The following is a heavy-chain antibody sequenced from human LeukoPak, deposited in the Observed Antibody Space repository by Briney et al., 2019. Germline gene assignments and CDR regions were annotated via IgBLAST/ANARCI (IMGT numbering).Heavy chain of an antibody. CDR1: GFAFSSYE. V-gene: IGHV3-48*03. CDR3: ARGYFLGFDY. CDR2: ISTSGRTI. J-gene: IGHJ4*02. D-gene: IGHD2/OR15-2a*01. Sequence: GGSLRLSCAASGFAFSSYEMNWVRQAPGKGLEWVSYISTSGRTIYYADSVKGRLTISRDNAKNSLYLQMNSLRAEDAAVYYCARGYFLGFDYWGQGTLVTVSS.